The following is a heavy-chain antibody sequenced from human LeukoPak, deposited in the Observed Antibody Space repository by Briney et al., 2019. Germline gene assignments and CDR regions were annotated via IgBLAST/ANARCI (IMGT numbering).Heavy chain of an antibody. CDR3: ARDSSGYPYDVDY. V-gene: IGHV1-18*01. D-gene: IGHD3-22*01. CDR2: IGAYNGNT. Sequence: GSSVKVSCKASGGTFSSYAISWVRQAPGQGLEWMGWIGAYNGNTNYAQKVQGRVTMTTDTSTSTAYMELRSLRSDDTAVYYCARDSSGYPYDVDYWGQGTLVTVSS. CDR1: GGTFSSYA. J-gene: IGHJ4*02.